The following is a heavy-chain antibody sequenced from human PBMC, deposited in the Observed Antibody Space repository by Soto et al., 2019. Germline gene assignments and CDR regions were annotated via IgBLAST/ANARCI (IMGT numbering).Heavy chain of an antibody. CDR2: IYYSGST. CDR3: ARDCRDPCLDEWFVAA. Sequence: PSETLSLTCTVSGGSISSGGYYWSWIRQHPGKGLEWIGYIYYSGSTYYNTSLKSRVTISVDTSKNQFSLKLSSVTAADTAVYYCARDCRDPCLDEWFVAAWGQGTLVTVSS. J-gene: IGHJ4*02. CDR1: GGSISSGGYY. D-gene: IGHD3-3*01. V-gene: IGHV4-31*03.